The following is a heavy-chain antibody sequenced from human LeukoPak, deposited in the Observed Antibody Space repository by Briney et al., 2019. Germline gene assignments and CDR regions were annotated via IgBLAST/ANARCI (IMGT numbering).Heavy chain of an antibody. V-gene: IGHV3-30*18. J-gene: IGHJ5*02. CDR1: GFTFSSYG. CDR2: ISYDGSNK. CDR3: AKDTRRYDILTGYYLNWFDP. Sequence: GGSLRLSCAASGFTFSSYGMHWVRQAPGKGLEWVAVISYDGSNKYYADSVKGRFTISRDNSKNTLYLQMNSLRAEDTAVYYCAKDTRRYDILTGYYLNWFDPWGQGTLVTVSS. D-gene: IGHD3-9*01.